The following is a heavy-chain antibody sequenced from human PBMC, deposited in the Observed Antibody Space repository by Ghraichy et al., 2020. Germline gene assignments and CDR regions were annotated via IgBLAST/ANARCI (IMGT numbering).Heavy chain of an antibody. V-gene: IGHV1-8*01. CDR1: GYTFTSYD. CDR2: MNPNSGNT. D-gene: IGHD2-2*01. J-gene: IGHJ5*02. CDR3: ARTEDIVVVPAAHNWFDP. Sequence: ASVKVSCKASGYTFTSYDINWVRQATGQGLEWMGWMNPNSGNTGYAQKFQGRVTMTRNTSISTAYMELSSLRSEDTAVYYCARTEDIVVVPAAHNWFDPWGQGTLVTVSS.